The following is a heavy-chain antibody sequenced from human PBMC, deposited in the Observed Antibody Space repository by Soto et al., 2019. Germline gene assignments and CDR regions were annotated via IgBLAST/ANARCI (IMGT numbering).Heavy chain of an antibody. Sequence: ASVKVSCKASGYTFTNYAMHWVRQAPGQRLEWMGWINAGNGNTKYSQKFQGRVTITRDTSASTAYMELRSLRSEDTAVYYCARALGKYYDFWSGYSTQFDYWGQGTLVTVSS. D-gene: IGHD3-3*01. CDR2: INAGNGNT. V-gene: IGHV1-3*01. J-gene: IGHJ4*02. CDR1: GYTFTNYA. CDR3: ARALGKYYDFWSGYSTQFDY.